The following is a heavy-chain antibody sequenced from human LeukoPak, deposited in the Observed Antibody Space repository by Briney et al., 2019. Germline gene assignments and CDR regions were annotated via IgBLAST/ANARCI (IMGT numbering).Heavy chain of an antibody. J-gene: IGHJ5*02. CDR3: ARHQDYGDPLYNWFDP. CDR2: IYYSGST. V-gene: IGHV4-39*01. D-gene: IGHD4-17*01. CDR1: GGSISSSSYY. Sequence: NPSETLSLTCTVSGGSISSSSYYWGWIRQPPGKGRECSGSIYYSGSTHYNPSLKTRVNISVDTSKNQFSLKLSSVTAADTAVYYCARHQDYGDPLYNWFDPWGQGTLVTVSS.